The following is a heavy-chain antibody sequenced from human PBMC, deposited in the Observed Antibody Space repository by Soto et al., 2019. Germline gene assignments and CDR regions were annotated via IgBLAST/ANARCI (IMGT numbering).Heavy chain of an antibody. CDR1: GFTFIRYW. J-gene: IGHJ4*02. V-gene: IGHV3-74*01. CDR3: GRADRNYGDY. D-gene: IGHD4-4*01. Sequence: EVQLVESGGGLVQPGGSLRLSCAASGFTFIRYWMHWVRQAPGKGLVWVSRINRDGSITRYADYVKGRFTISRGNAKNALYLQMNSLRVEDRVVYFGGRADRNYGDYWGQGTVVTVSS. CDR2: INRDGSIT.